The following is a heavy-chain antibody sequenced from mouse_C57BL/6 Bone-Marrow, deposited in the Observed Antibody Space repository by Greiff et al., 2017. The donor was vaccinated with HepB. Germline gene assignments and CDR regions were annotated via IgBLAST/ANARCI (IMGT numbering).Heavy chain of an antibody. Sequence: DVQLVESGGGLVKPGGSLKLSCAASGFTFSSYAMSWVRQTPEKRLEWVATISDGGSYTYYPDNVKGRFTISRDNAKNNLYLQMSHLKSEDTAMYYCAREGDYDYDVGWFAYWGQGTLVTVSA. CDR1: GFTFSSYA. V-gene: IGHV5-4*01. CDR2: ISDGGSYT. D-gene: IGHD2-4*01. CDR3: AREGDYDYDVGWFAY. J-gene: IGHJ3*01.